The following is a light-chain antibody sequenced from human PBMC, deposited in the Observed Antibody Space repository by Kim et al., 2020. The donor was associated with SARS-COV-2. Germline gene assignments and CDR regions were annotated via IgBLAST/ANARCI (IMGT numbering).Light chain of an antibody. V-gene: IGKV3-15*01. J-gene: IGKJ1*01. CDR3: QQSNNWPPLT. CDR2: DAT. Sequence: TGERATLSCRSSQTINNRLVWYQQKPGQAPRLLIYDATTRATGIPARFIGSGSETDFTLTINGLQSEDFAVYYCQQSNNWPPLTFGQGTKVDIK. CDR1: QTINNR.